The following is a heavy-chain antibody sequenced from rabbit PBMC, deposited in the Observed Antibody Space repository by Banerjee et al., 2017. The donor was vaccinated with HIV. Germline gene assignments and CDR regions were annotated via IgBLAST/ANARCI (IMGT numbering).Heavy chain of an antibody. J-gene: IGHJ6*01. V-gene: IGHV1S28*01. Sequence: QSLEESGGGLVKPGGSLKLSCKASGFDFSSYGVSWVRQAPGKGLEWIGYITYGGSAYYASWVKGRFTISSHNAQNTLYLQLNSLTAADTATYFCARDEASTGGYVLSLWGPGTLVTVS. CDR3: ARDEASTGGYVLSL. CDR1: GFDFSSYG. CDR2: ITYGGSA. D-gene: IGHD7-1*01.